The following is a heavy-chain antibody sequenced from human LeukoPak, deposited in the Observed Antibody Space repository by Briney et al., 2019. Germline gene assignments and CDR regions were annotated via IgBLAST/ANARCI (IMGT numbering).Heavy chain of an antibody. V-gene: IGHV4-39*07. D-gene: IGHD3-16*01. J-gene: IGHJ4*02. CDR1: GGSISTSNYY. Sequence: PSETLSLTCTVSGGSISTSNYYWGWIRQPPGKGLEWIGNIFYSGSTYYSPSLRSRVTISLDTSKNQFSLKLSSVTAADTAVYYCASGGGSPAWFDYWGQGTLVTVSS. CDR3: ASGGGSPAWFDY. CDR2: IFYSGST.